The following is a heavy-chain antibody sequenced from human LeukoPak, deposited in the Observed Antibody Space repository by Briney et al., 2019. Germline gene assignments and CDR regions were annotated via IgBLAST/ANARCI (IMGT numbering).Heavy chain of an antibody. CDR1: GYTFTGYY. J-gene: IGHJ4*02. D-gene: IGHD2-2*01. CDR3: ARDYVNGVVVPI. CDR2: INPNSGGT. V-gene: IGHV1-2*02. Sequence: ASVKVSCKASGYTFTGYYMHWVRQAPGQGLEWMGWINPNSGGTNYAQKFQGRVTMTRDTSISTAYMELSRLRSDDTAVYYCARDYVNGVVVPIWGQGTLVTVSS.